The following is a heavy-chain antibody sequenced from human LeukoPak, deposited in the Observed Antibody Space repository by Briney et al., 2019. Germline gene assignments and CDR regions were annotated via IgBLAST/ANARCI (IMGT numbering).Heavy chain of an antibody. CDR3: AKALVVVITYYYFDY. J-gene: IGHJ4*02. Sequence: GGSLRLSCAASGFTFSSYAMSWVRQAPGKGLEWVSGISGSGGSTYYADSVKGRFTISRDNSKNTLYLQMNSLRAEDTAVYYCAKALVVVITYYYFDYWGQGTLVTVSS. CDR2: ISGSGGST. D-gene: IGHD3-22*01. V-gene: IGHV3-23*01. CDR1: GFTFSSYA.